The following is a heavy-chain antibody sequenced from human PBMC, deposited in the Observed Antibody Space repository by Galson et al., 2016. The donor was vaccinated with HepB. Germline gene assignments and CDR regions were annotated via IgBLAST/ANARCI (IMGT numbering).Heavy chain of an antibody. V-gene: IGHV3-23*01. J-gene: IGHJ4*02. Sequence: SLRLSCAASGFTFSTYAMSWVRQAPGKGLEWVSAISKSGGSTYYADSVKGRFTISTDTSTTTAYMELRSLRSDDTAVYYCARSRGAGEYFEYWGQGTQVTVSS. CDR1: GFTFSTYA. CDR2: ISKSGGST. D-gene: IGHD3-10*01. CDR3: ARSRGAGEYFEY.